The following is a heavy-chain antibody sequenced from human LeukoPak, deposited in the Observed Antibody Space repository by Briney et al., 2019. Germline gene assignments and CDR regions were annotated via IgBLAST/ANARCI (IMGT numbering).Heavy chain of an antibody. Sequence: GGSLRLSCSASGFSFSSYAMHWVRQAPGKGLEWVAVISYDGSNKYYADSVKGRFTISRDNSKNTLYLQMNSLGAEDTAVYYCARYPDCTNGVCLDYWGQGTLVTVSS. V-gene: IGHV3-30-3*01. CDR1: GFSFSSYA. D-gene: IGHD2-8*01. J-gene: IGHJ4*02. CDR2: ISYDGSNK. CDR3: ARYPDCTNGVCLDY.